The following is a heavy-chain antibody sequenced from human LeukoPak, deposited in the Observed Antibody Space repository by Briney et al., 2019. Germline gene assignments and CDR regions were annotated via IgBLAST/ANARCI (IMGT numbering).Heavy chain of an antibody. V-gene: IGHV3-33*01. J-gene: IGHJ4*02. Sequence: GGSLRLSCAASGFTFSTYGTHWVRQAPGKGLEWVAVIRYGGSSELYADSVKGRFIISRDNSKNTLYLQMNSLRAEDTAVYYCARYCSGGSCYAGLIWGQGTLVTVSS. CDR2: IRYGGSSE. D-gene: IGHD2-15*01. CDR3: ARYCSGGSCYAGLI. CDR1: GFTFSTYG.